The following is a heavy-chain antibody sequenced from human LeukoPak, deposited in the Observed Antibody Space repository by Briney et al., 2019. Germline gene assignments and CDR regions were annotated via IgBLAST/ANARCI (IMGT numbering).Heavy chain of an antibody. J-gene: IGHJ4*02. V-gene: IGHV3-66*01. D-gene: IGHD3-22*01. CDR1: GFTVSSNY. CDR2: IYSGGST. CDR3: ARDPRSYYYDSSGPL. Sequence: GGSLRLSCAASGFTVSSNYMSWVRQAPGKGLEWVSVIYSGGSTYYADSMKGRFTISRDNSKNTLYLQMNSLRAEDTAVYYCARDPRSYYYDSSGPLWGQGTLVTVSS.